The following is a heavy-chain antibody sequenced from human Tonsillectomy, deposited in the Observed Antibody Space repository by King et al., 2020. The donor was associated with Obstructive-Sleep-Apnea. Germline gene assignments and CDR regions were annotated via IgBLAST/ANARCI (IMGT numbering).Heavy chain of an antibody. D-gene: IGHD2-2*01. V-gene: IGHV4-59*01. Sequence: QLQESGPGLVKPSETLSLTCTVSGGSISSYYWSWIRQPPGKGLEWIGYVYYSGSTNYNPSLKSRVTISVDTPKNQFSLKLSSVTAADTAVYYCARDVCSSTSCTTWFDPWGQGTLVTVSS. CDR3: ARDVCSSTSCTTWFDP. CDR1: GGSISSYY. CDR2: VYYSGST. J-gene: IGHJ5*02.